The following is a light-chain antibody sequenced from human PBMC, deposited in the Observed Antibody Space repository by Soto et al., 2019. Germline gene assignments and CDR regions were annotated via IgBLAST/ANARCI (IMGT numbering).Light chain of an antibody. V-gene: IGKV1-39*01. CDR2: AAS. CDR3: QQSYSTPRT. Sequence: DIQMIQSPSSLSASVGDRVTISCRASRSIVSFLNWYHQRPGAAPKRLIYAASTLQSGLPSRFSGRGSGTDFTLTISSLQPEDFGTYYCQQSYSTPRTFGPGTKVEIK. CDR1: RSIVSF. J-gene: IGKJ3*01.